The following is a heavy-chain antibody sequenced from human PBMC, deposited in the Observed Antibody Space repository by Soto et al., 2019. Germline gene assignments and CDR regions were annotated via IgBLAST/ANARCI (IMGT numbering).Heavy chain of an antibody. CDR1: GGTFSSYV. D-gene: IGHD2-8*02. J-gene: IGHJ5*02. CDR2: IIPVSGTA. CDR3: ATVDRSVALVGWFDP. V-gene: IGHV1-69*01. Sequence: QVHLEQSGAEVKKPGSSVKVSCKFSGGTFSSYVIIWVRQAPGQGLEWMGGIIPVSGTASYAQKFHGRVTLSADAATNTAYMELSSVRFDDTAVYYCATVDRSVALVGWFDPWGQGTLVTVSS.